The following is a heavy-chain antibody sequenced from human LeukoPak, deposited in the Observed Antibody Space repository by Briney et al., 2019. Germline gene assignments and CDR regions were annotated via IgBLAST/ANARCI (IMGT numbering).Heavy chain of an antibody. J-gene: IGHJ4*02. CDR3: ARDMKGNLDY. CDR2: INQDGGTR. D-gene: IGHD3-16*01. Sequence: QPGRSLRLSCAASAFTFSNTWMASVRQAPGEGLDWVANINQDGGTRQYADSVRGRFTISRDNAKNSLYLEMNSLRAENTGLYHCARDMKGNLDYWGQGTLVTVSS. V-gene: IGHV3-7*01. CDR1: AFTFSNTW.